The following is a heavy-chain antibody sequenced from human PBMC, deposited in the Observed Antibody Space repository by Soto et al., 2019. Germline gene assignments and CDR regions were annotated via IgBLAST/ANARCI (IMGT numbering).Heavy chain of an antibody. V-gene: IGHV1-69*13. CDR1: RVTLRSVA. CDR2: IIPTFGTA. CDR3: ARGIEVVPAAFRLYYYYGMDV. D-gene: IGHD2-2*01. Sequence: SVKVYCKVSRVTLRSVAISWARPATGQGLGWIGGIIPTFGTANYAQKFQGRVTSTADESTSTAYMELSSLRSEDTAVYYCARGIEVVPAAFRLYYYYGMDVWGQGTTVTVSS. J-gene: IGHJ6*02.